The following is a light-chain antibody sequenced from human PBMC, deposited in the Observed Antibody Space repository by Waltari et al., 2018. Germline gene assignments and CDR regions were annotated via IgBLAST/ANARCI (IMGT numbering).Light chain of an antibody. V-gene: IGLV1-47*02. CDR2: YSN. J-gene: IGLJ2*01. Sequence: QSVLTQPPSASGAPGQSVTISCSGSSSNIGSNYVYWYRQLPGTAPKLLIYYSNQRPSGVPDRFSGSKSGTSASLAITGLRSEDEADYYCAAWDNSLSSRLFGGGTRLTVL. CDR1: SSNIGSNY. CDR3: AAWDNSLSSRL.